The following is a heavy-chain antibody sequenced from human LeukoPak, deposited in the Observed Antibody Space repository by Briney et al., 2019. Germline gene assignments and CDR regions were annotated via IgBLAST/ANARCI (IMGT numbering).Heavy chain of an antibody. CDR3: ARGSGNYNRFDP. CDR1: GFSFDDYG. J-gene: IGHJ5*02. CDR2: INWNGGST. V-gene: IGHV3-20*04. Sequence: GGSLRLSCAASGFSFDDYGMSWVRQAPGKGLEWVSGINWNGGSTGYTHSVKGRFTISRDNAKNSLYLQMNSLRAEDTAVYYCARGSGNYNRFDPWGQGTLVTVSS. D-gene: IGHD4-23*01.